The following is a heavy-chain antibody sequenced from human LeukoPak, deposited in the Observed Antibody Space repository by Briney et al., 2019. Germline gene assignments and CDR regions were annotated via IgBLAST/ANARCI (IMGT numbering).Heavy chain of an antibody. D-gene: IGHD1-26*01. V-gene: IGHV3-11*03. CDR3: ARSGSDLSHYFDY. J-gene: IGHJ4*02. CDR1: GFTFSDYY. Sequence: PGGSLRLSCAASGFTFSDYYMSWIRQAPGKGLEWVSYISSGGSYTNYADSVKGRFTISRDNAKNSLYLQMNSLRAEDTAVYYCARSGSDLSHYFDYWGQGTLVTVSS. CDR2: ISSGGSYT.